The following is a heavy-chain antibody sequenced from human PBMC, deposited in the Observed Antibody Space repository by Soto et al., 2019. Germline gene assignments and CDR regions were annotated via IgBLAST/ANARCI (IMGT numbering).Heavy chain of an antibody. V-gene: IGHV3-15*01. CDR3: ITLDGDKYYYYYMDV. J-gene: IGHJ6*03. D-gene: IGHD4-17*01. CDR2: IKSKTDGGTT. CDR1: GFTFSNAW. Sequence: EVQLVESGGGLVKPGGSLRLSCAASGFTFSNAWMSWVRQAPGKGLEWVGRIKSKTDGGTTDYAAPVKGRCTISREDSTNTSLLQMSSMKTADRAVYYCITLDGDKYYYYYMDVGGKGTTVTVSS.